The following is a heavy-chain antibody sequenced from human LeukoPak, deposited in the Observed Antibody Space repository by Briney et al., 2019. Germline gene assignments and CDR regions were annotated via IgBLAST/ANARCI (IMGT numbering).Heavy chain of an antibody. D-gene: IGHD5-18*01. V-gene: IGHV1-2*02. CDR3: ARVGYSYGYYLDY. J-gene: IGHJ4*02. Sequence: ASVKVSCKASGYTFTGYYMHWVRQAPRQGLEWMGWINPNSGGTNYAQKFQGRVTMTRDTSISTAYMELSRLRSDDTAVYYCARVGYSYGYYLDYWGQGTLVTVSS. CDR1: GYTFTGYY. CDR2: INPNSGGT.